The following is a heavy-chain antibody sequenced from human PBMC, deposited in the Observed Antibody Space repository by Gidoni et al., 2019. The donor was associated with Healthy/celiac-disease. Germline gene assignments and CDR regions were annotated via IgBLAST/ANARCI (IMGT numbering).Heavy chain of an antibody. J-gene: IGHJ6*02. V-gene: IGHV4-59*01. CDR2: IYYSGST. D-gene: IGHD5-18*01. Sequence: QVQLQESGPGLVKPSETLSLTCTVSVGSIRSYYWSWTRQPPGKGLEWIGYIYYSGSTNYNPSLKSRVTISVDTSKNQFSLKLSSVTAAETAVYYCARVGHSQPPDYYYYGMDVWGQGTTVTVSS. CDR1: VGSIRSYY. CDR3: ARVGHSQPPDYYYYGMDV.